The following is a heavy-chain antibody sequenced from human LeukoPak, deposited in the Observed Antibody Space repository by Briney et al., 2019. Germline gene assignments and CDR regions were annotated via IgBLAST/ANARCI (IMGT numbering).Heavy chain of an antibody. Sequence: GGSLRLSCAASGFIFNTYWMSWVRQAPGKGLEWVANIKQDGSEKSYVESVRGRFTISRDNAKNSLYLQLNSLRAEDTALYYCARDNPPDYWGQGTLVTVSS. CDR1: GFIFNTYW. CDR3: ARDNPPDY. V-gene: IGHV3-7*03. CDR2: IKQDGSEK. J-gene: IGHJ4*02.